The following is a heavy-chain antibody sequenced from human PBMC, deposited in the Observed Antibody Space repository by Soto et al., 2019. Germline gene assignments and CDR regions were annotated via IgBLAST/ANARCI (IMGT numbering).Heavy chain of an antibody. D-gene: IGHD6-13*01. CDR2: INQDGSEK. J-gene: IGHJ5*02. CDR3: SRPYRSSRHFDP. CDR1: GFTFSKSW. Sequence: GGSLRLSCVASGFTFSKSWMNWVRQAPGKGLQWVANINQDGSEKSYVDSVKGRFTISRDNARNSLFLQMDSLGVDDTAVYFCSRPYRSSRHFDPWGQGTLVTVSS. V-gene: IGHV3-7*01.